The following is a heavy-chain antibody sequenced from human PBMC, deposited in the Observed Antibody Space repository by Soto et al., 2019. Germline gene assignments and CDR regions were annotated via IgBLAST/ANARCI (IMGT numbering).Heavy chain of an antibody. CDR2: INAGNGDT. Sequence: ASVKVSCKTSGYTFSMHAIHWVRQAPGQGLEWMGWINAGNGDTKYSEKFQDRVAITRDAYASAANMEVRSLRSEDTAIYYCARDEGGWNSIEGGFVKFILGYWGQGSVVTVSS. CDR1: GYTFSMHA. D-gene: IGHD1-7*01. CDR3: ARDEGGWNSIEGGFVKFILGY. V-gene: IGHV1-3*01. J-gene: IGHJ4*02.